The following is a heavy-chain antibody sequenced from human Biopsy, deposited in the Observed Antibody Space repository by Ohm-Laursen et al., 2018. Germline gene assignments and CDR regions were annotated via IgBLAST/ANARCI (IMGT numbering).Heavy chain of an antibody. CDR2: INGSGGST. CDR3: AKPADSYGSEFYFDY. J-gene: IGHJ4*02. CDR1: GFTFSSHA. V-gene: IGHV3-23*01. Sequence: SLRLSCSASGFTFSSHAMSWVRQAPGKGLECVSLINGSGGSTYYADPVKGRFTISRDNSKNTLYLQMNSLRAEDTAVYYCAKPADSYGSEFYFDYWGQGTLVTVSS. D-gene: IGHD4-17*01.